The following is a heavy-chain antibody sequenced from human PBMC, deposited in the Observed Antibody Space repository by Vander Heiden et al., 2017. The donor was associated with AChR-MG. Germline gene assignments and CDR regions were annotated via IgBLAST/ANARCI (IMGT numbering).Heavy chain of an antibody. V-gene: IGHV1-46*03. CDR3: ARELTGSFYFDF. Sequence: QVQLVQSGAEVTKPGASLKVSCKTSGFPFTNYHMPWVRQAPGQGLEWVGTINPSLDSTHYAQKFQGRVRMTRDTSTKTVYMDMTSLRPEDTAVYFCARELTGSFYFDFWGQGSLVTVSS. CDR2: INPSLDST. J-gene: IGHJ4*02. CDR1: GFPFTNYH. D-gene: IGHD1-26*01.